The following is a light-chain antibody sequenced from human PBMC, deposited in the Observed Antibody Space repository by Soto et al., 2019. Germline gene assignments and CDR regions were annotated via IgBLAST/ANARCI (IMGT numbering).Light chain of an antibody. J-gene: IGLJ2*01. CDR2: EVS. CDR3: SSFANTITL. CDR1: SSDVGGYNY. V-gene: IGLV2-14*01. Sequence: QSVLTQPASVSASPGQSITISCTGSSSDVGGYNYVSWYQQHPGKAPKLIIYEVSNRPSGVSNRFSGSKSGNTASLTISGLQAEDEADYYCSSFANTITLFGGGTKVTVL.